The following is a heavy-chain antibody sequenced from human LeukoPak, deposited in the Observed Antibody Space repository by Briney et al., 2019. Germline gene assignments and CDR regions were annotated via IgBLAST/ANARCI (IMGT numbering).Heavy chain of an antibody. J-gene: IGHJ4*02. D-gene: IGHD6-13*01. CDR1: GGSISSSSYY. V-gene: IGHV4-39*07. Sequence: TSETLSLTCTVSGGSISSSSYYWGWIRQPPGKGLEWIGEINHSGSTNYNPSLKSRVTISVDTSKNQFSLKLSSVTAADTAVYYCARAHSYSSSWYVKYWGQGTLVTVSS. CDR3: ARAHSYSSSWYVKY. CDR2: INHSGST.